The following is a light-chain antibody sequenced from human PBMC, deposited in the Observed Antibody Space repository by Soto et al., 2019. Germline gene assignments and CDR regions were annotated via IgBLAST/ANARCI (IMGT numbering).Light chain of an antibody. CDR1: SSNIGAGYD. CDR3: QSYDSSLSAYV. J-gene: IGLJ1*01. Sequence: QAVVAQPPSVSGAPGQKVTISCTGSSSNIGAGYDLHWYQQLPGTAPKLLLYGNINRPSGVPDRFSGSKSGTSASLATTGLQVGDEADYYCQSYDSSLSAYVFGTGTKLTVL. CDR2: GNI. V-gene: IGLV1-40*01.